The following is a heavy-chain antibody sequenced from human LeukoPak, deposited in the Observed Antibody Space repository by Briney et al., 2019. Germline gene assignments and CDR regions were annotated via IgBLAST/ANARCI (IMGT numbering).Heavy chain of an antibody. CDR2: INPNSGGT. CDR1: GYTFTAYY. D-gene: IGHD3-16*02. J-gene: IGHJ5*02. CDR3: ARYYVWGSYRFVDWFDP. Sequence: ASVKVSCKASGYTFTAYYMHWVRQAPGQGLEWMGWINPNSGGTNYAQKFQGRVTMTRDTSISTAYMELSRLRSDDTAVYYCARYYVWGSYRFVDWFDPWGQGTLVTVSS. V-gene: IGHV1-2*02.